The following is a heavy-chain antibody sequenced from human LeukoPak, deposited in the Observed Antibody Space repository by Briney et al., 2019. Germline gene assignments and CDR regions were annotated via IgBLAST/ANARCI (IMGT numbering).Heavy chain of an antibody. CDR1: GGSFSGYY. V-gene: IGHV4-34*01. Sequence: PSETLSLTCAVYGGSFSGYYWSWIRQPPGKGLEWIGEINHSGSTNYSPSLNSRVTISVDTSKNQFSLKLSSVTAADTAVYYCARGVYGDYGWFDPWGQGTLVTVSS. CDR3: ARGVYGDYGWFDP. CDR2: INHSGST. J-gene: IGHJ5*02. D-gene: IGHD4-17*01.